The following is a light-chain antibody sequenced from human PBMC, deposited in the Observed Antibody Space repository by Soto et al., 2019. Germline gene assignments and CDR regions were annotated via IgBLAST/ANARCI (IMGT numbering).Light chain of an antibody. Sequence: QSVLTQPASVSGSPGQSITISCTGTSSDIGGYNYVSWYQQHPGEAPKLVIYEVSNRPSGVSNRFSVSKSGNTASLTISGLQADDEADYYCCSKTSSITYVFGSGTKLTVL. J-gene: IGLJ1*01. CDR3: CSKTSSITYV. CDR1: SSDIGGYNY. V-gene: IGLV2-14*01. CDR2: EVS.